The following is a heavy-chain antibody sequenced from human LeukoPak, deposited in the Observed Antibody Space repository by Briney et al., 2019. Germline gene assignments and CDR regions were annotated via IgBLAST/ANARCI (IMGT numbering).Heavy chain of an antibody. V-gene: IGHV3-23*01. D-gene: IGHD2-2*01. Sequence: PGGSLRLSCAASGFTFSSYAMSWVRQAPGKGLEWVSAISGSGGSTYYADSVKGRFTISRDNSKNTLYLQMNSLRAEDTAVYYCAKDGETYCCSTSCKPDYWGQGTLVTVSS. J-gene: IGHJ4*02. CDR2: ISGSGGST. CDR1: GFTFSSYA. CDR3: AKDGETYCCSTSCKPDY.